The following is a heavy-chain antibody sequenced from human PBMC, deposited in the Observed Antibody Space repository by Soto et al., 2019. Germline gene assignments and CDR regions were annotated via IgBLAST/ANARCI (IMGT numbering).Heavy chain of an antibody. CDR1: GLSHSTSGVG. CDR2: IYWDDDK. Sequence: QITLKESGPTLVKPTQTLTLTCTFSGLSHSTSGVGVGWIRQPPGKALEWLALIYWDDDKRYSPSLKSRLTITKDTSKNQVVLTMTNMDPVDTATYYCAHVYGGYDNFDYWGQGTLVTVSS. V-gene: IGHV2-5*02. D-gene: IGHD5-12*01. CDR3: AHVYGGYDNFDY. J-gene: IGHJ4*02.